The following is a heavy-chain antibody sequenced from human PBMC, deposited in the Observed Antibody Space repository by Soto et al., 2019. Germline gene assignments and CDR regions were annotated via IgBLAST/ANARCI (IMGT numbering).Heavy chain of an antibody. CDR2: IIPIFGTA. D-gene: IGHD6-13*01. J-gene: IGHJ4*02. Sequence: SVKVSSKASGGTFSSYAISWVRQAPGQGLEWMGGIIPIFGTANYAQKFQGRVTITADESTSTAYMELRSLRSDDTAVYYCARVRSIIAAGTGDYWGQGTLVTVSS. CDR3: ARVRSIIAAGTGDY. CDR1: GGTFSSYA. V-gene: IGHV1-69*13.